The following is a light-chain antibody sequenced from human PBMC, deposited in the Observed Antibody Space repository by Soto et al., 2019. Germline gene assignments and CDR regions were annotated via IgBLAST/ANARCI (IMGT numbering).Light chain of an antibody. CDR3: SSYTSSSTRV. CDR1: SSDVGGYNY. V-gene: IGLV2-14*01. J-gene: IGLJ3*02. CDR2: EVS. Sequence: QSALTQPASVSGSPGQSITISCTGTSSDVGGYNYVSWYQQHPGKAPKLMIYEVSNRPSGVSNRLSGSKSGNTSSLTISGLRAEDEADYYCSSYTSSSTRVFGGGTKLTVL.